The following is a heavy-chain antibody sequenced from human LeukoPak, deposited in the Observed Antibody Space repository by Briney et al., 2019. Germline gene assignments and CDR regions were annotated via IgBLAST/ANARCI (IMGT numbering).Heavy chain of an antibody. J-gene: IGHJ4*02. CDR3: AMADYGDYVGYFDY. Sequence: ASVKVSCKASGGTFSSYAISWVRQAPGQGLEWMGRIFPILGIANYAQKFQGRVTITADKSTSTAYMELSSLRSEDTAVYYCAMADYGDYVGYFDYWGQGTLVTVSS. V-gene: IGHV1-69*04. CDR2: IFPILGIA. CDR1: GGTFSSYA. D-gene: IGHD4-17*01.